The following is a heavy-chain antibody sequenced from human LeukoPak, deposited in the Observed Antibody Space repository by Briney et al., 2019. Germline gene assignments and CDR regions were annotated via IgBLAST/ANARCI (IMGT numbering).Heavy chain of an antibody. CDR1: GCTFTSYG. CDR2: ISAYNGNT. J-gene: IGHJ3*02. V-gene: IGHV1-18*01. CDR3: AREGDGYGDYVNGYAFDI. D-gene: IGHD4-17*01. Sequence: ASVKVSCKASGCTFTSYGISWVRQAPGQGLEWMGWISAYNGNTDYAQKLQGRVTMTTDTSTSTAYMELRSLRSDDTAVYYCAREGDGYGDYVNGYAFDIWGQGTMVTVSS.